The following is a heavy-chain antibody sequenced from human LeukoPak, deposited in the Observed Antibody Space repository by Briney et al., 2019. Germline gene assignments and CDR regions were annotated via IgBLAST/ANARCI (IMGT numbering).Heavy chain of an antibody. V-gene: IGHV4-34*01. D-gene: IGHD3-10*01. J-gene: IGHJ4*02. Sequence: SETLSLTCAVYGASFSGYYWIWIRQPPGKGLEWIGEINHSGSTNYNPSLKSRVTISVDTSKNQFSLKLSSVTAADTAVYYCARAGGSGTPGRYWGQGTLVTVSS. CDR3: ARAGGSGTPGRY. CDR2: INHSGST. CDR1: GASFSGYY.